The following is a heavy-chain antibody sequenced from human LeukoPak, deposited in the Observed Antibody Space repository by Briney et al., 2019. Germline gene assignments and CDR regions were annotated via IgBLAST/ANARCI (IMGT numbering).Heavy chain of an antibody. D-gene: IGHD5-18*01. J-gene: IGHJ4*02. CDR1: GFTFDDYA. V-gene: IGHV3-43D*03. CDR3: VKGRYSYGFYDY. CDR2: ISWDGGST. Sequence: GGSLRLSCAASGFTFDDYAMHWVRQAPGKGLEWVSLISWDGGSTYYADSVKGRFTISRDNSKNSLYLQMNSLRAEDTALYYCVKGRYSYGFYDYWGQGTLVTVSS.